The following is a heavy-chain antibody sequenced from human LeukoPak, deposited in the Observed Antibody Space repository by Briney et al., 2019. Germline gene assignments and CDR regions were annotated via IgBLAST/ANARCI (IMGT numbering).Heavy chain of an antibody. CDR3: ARFYGDDYDILTGYYMPQYFDY. D-gene: IGHD3-9*01. V-gene: IGHV4-59*08. J-gene: IGHJ4*02. Sequence: PSETLSLTCTASGGSISSYYWSWIRQPPGKGLEWIGYIYYSGSTNYNPSLKSRVTISVDTSKNQFSLKLSSVTAADTAVYYCARFYGDDYDILTGYYMPQYFDYWGQGTLVTVSS. CDR1: GGSISSYY. CDR2: IYYSGST.